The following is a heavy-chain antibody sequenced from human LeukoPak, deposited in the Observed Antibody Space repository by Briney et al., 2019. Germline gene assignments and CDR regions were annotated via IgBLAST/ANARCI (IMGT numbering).Heavy chain of an antibody. J-gene: IGHJ4*02. CDR1: GGSISSSSYY. V-gene: IGHV4-39*01. CDR3: ARRVPSAYSYYFDY. CDR2: IYYSGST. D-gene: IGHD3-22*01. Sequence: SETLSLTCTVSGGSISSSSYYWGWIRQPPGEGLEWIGSIYYSGSTYYNPSPKSRVTISVDTSKNQFSLKLTSVTAADTAVYYCARRVPSAYSYYFDYWGQGTLVTVSS.